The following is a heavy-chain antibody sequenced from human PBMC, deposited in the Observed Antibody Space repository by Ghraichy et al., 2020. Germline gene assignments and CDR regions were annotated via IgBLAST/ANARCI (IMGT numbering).Heavy chain of an antibody. J-gene: IGHJ4*02. CDR2: IYYSGST. Sequence: SLNISCTVSGGSISSGGYYWSWIRQHPGKGLEWIGYIYYSGSTYYNPSLKSRVTISVDTSKNQFSLKLSSVTAADTAVYYCARGIVVVPAAMRDTLAPTPYYFDYWGQGTLVTVSS. CDR3: ARGIVVVPAAMRDTLAPTPYYFDY. D-gene: IGHD2-2*01. CDR1: GGSISSGGYY. V-gene: IGHV4-31*03.